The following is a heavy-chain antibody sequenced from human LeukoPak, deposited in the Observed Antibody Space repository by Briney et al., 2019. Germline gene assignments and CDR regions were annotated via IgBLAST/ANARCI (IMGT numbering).Heavy chain of an antibody. CDR2: VHHTGVT. CDR3: VRSATIAVFRYGMDV. D-gene: IGHD5-24*01. CDR1: GGSITSLY. Sequence: SETLSLTCSVSGGSITSLYWSWVRQPPGKGLEYVGYVHHTGVTNYNPSLRGRVTVSMDSSKYQFSLKMNSVTAADTAVYYCVRSATIAVFRYGMDVWGQGTTVTVSS. V-gene: IGHV4-59*11. J-gene: IGHJ6*02.